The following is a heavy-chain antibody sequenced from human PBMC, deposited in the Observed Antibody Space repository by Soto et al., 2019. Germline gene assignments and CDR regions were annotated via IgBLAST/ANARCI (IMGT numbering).Heavy chain of an antibody. CDR1: GAAISSDDYY. V-gene: IGHV4-31*03. Sequence: PPEALSLTCTVSGAAISSDDYYCNWISQHPGKGLEWIGYISNSGTPYYNPSLKSRLTISADTSNNQISLKLTSVTAADTALYYCARDDCSGGSCLSFWGQGTLVTVSS. J-gene: IGHJ4*02. CDR3: ARDDCSGGSCLSF. D-gene: IGHD2-15*01. CDR2: ISNSGTP.